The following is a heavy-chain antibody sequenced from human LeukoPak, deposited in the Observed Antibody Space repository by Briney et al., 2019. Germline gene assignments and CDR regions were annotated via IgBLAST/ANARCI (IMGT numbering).Heavy chain of an antibody. CDR1: GFTFSSYA. CDR2: ISGSTAGT. Sequence: GGSLRLSCAASGFTFSSYAMSWVRQAPGKGLDWVSTISGSTAGTYYADSVKGRFAISRDNSNNALYLQMNSLRAEDTAVYYCARDWYGHNPYWGQGTLVTVSS. CDR3: ARDWYGHNPY. J-gene: IGHJ4*02. D-gene: IGHD5-24*01. V-gene: IGHV3-23*01.